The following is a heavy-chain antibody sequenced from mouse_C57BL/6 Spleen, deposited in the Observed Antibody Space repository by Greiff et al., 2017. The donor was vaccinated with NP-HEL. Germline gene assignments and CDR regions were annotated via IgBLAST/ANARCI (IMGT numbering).Heavy chain of an antibody. D-gene: IGHD4-1*01. Sequence: GIDFSRYWMSWVRRAPGKGLEWIGEINPDSSTINYAPSLKDKFIISRDNAKNTLYLQMSKVRSEDTALYYCAREMEKTGTLDYWGQGTTLTVSS. CDR1: GIDFSRYW. V-gene: IGHV4-1*01. CDR2: INPDSSTI. CDR3: AREMEKTGTLDY. J-gene: IGHJ2*01.